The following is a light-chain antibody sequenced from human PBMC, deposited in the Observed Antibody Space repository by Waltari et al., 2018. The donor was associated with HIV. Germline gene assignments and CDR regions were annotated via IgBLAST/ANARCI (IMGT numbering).Light chain of an antibody. J-gene: IGKJ2*01. CDR1: QNIGNF. CDR3: QQSETYYI. V-gene: IGKV1-5*03. Sequence: DIRMTQSPSTLSAFIGDRVTISCRASQNIGNFLAWYQQKPGKAPKLLISLASSRERGVPIRFSGSGSGSDFSLTISGLQYEDFATYYCQQSETYYIFGQGTRLE. CDR2: LAS.